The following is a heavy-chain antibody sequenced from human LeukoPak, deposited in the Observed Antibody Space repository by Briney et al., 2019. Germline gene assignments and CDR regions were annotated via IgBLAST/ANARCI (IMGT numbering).Heavy chain of an antibody. D-gene: IGHD2-2*01. Sequence: PSETLSLTCAVYGGSFSGYYWSWIRQPPGKGLEWIGEINHSGSTNYNPSLKSRVTISVDTSKNQSSLKLSSVTAADTAVYYCAREGIVVVPAAMLDAFDIWGQGTMVTVSS. CDR2: INHSGST. CDR3: AREGIVVVPAAMLDAFDI. J-gene: IGHJ3*02. CDR1: GGSFSGYY. V-gene: IGHV4-34*01.